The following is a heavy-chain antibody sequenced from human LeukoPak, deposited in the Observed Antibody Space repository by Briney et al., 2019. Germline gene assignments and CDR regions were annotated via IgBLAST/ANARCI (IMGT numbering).Heavy chain of an antibody. J-gene: IGHJ4*02. D-gene: IGHD2-2*01. CDR3: ARWRGSTSERSDY. CDR2: IKQDGSAK. Sequence: PGGSLRLSCTASGFTFRDYWMTWVRQAPGKGLEWVANIKQDGSAKYYVDSVKGRFTISRDNAKNSLYLQMDSLRVEDTATYYCARWRGSTSERSDYWGQGTLVTASS. V-gene: IGHV3-7*01. CDR1: GFTFRDYW.